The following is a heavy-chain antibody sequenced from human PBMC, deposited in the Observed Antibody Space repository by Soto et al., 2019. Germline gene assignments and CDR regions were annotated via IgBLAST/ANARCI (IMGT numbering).Heavy chain of an antibody. J-gene: IGHJ6*02. D-gene: IGHD4-4*01. CDR3: TTDGLRLQADTPPGYYGMDV. Sequence: PGGSLRLSCAASGFTFSNAWMNWVRQAPGKGLEWVGRIKSKTDGGTTDYAAPVKGRFTISRDDSKNTLYLQMNSLKTEDTAVHYCTTDGLRLQADTPPGYYGMDVWGQGTTVTVSS. CDR1: GFTFSNAW. V-gene: IGHV3-15*07. CDR2: IKSKTDGGTT.